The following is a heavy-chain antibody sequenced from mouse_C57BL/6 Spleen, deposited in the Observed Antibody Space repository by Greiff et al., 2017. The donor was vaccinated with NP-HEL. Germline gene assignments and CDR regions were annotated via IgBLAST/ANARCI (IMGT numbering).Heavy chain of an antibody. D-gene: IGHD1-2*01. CDR2: IYPGDGDT. CDR1: GYAFSSSW. J-gene: IGHJ1*03. Sequence: VQLQQSGPELVKPGASVKISCKASGYAFSSSWMNWVQQRPGKGLEWIGRIYPGDGDTNYKGKFKGKATLTADKSSSTAYIQLSSLTSEVSAVYFCSRRREGYFDVWGTGTTVTVSS. CDR3: SRRREGYFDV. V-gene: IGHV1-82*01.